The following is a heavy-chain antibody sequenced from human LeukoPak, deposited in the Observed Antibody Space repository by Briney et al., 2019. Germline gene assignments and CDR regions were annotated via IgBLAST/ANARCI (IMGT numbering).Heavy chain of an antibody. Sequence: ASVKVSCKASGYTFTSYDINWVRQATGQGLEWMGWKNPNSGNTGYAQKFQGRVTITRNTSISTAYMELSSLRSEDTAVYYCARGSGSAGGGWFDPWGQGTLVTVSS. CDR2: KNPNSGNT. CDR3: ARGSGSAGGGWFDP. J-gene: IGHJ5*02. V-gene: IGHV1-8*03. CDR1: GYTFTSYD. D-gene: IGHD2-15*01.